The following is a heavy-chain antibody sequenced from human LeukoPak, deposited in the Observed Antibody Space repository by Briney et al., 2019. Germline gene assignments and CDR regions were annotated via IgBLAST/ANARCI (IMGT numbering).Heavy chain of an antibody. D-gene: IGHD4-17*01. J-gene: IGHJ4*02. Sequence: GGSLRLSCSASGFTFGDYAMSWVRQAPGKGLEWVGFIRNKVYGGTTDYAASVKGRFTISRDDSKSITYLQMNSLKTEDTAVYYCTRPTLYGDYDYWGQGTLVIVSS. CDR2: IRNKVYGGTT. CDR1: GFTFGDYA. V-gene: IGHV3-49*04. CDR3: TRPTLYGDYDY.